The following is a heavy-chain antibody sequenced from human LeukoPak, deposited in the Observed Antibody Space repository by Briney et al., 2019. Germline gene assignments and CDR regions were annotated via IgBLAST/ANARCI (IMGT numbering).Heavy chain of an antibody. J-gene: IGHJ4*02. D-gene: IGHD6-6*01. CDR1: GGTFSSYA. Sequence: ASVKVSCKASGGTFSSYAISWVRQAPGQGLEWMGWVNPYNGNTNYAQNLQGRVTMTTDTSTSTAYMELRSLRSDDTAVYYCARSLEYSSFPSDYWGQGTLVTVSS. CDR3: ARSLEYSSFPSDY. V-gene: IGHV1-18*01. CDR2: VNPYNGNT.